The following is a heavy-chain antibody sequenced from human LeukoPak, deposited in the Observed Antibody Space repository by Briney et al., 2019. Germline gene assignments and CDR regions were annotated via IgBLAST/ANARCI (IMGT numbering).Heavy chain of an antibody. CDR2: ISSRSSYI. J-gene: IGHJ4*02. D-gene: IGHD2-15*01. V-gene: IGHV3-21*01. Sequence: GGSLRLFCAASGFTLSNFAMSWVRQAPGKGLEWVSSISSRSSYIYYADSVKGRFTISRDNAKNSLYLQMNSLRAEDTAVYYCARDVVAATGEAIDYWGQGTLVTVSS. CDR3: ARDVVAATGEAIDY. CDR1: GFTLSNFA.